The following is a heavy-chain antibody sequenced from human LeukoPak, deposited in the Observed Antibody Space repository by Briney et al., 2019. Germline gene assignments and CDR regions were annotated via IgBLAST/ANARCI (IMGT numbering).Heavy chain of an antibody. CDR2: IIPIFGTA. J-gene: IGHJ6*03. CDR3: ARDATVRGPYGGHHFYSYMDV. D-gene: IGHD3-10*01. Sequence: SVKVSCKASGGTFSSYAISWVRQAPGQGLEWMGGIIPIFGTANYAQKSQGRVTITADKSTSTAYMELSSLRSEDTAVYYCARDATVRGPYGGHHFYSYMDVWGKGTTVTISS. CDR1: GGTFSSYA. V-gene: IGHV1-69*06.